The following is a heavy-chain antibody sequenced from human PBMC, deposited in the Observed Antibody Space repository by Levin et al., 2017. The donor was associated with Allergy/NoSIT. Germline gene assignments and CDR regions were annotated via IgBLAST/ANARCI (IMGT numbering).Heavy chain of an antibody. V-gene: IGHV3-64*01. J-gene: IGHJ4*02. D-gene: IGHD3-22*01. Sequence: PRASVKVSCAASGFTFSSYVMHWVRQAPGEGLEYVSAISSNGGSTYYANSVRGRFTISRDNSKNTLYLQMGSLTAEDMAVYYCARALVPNYYDSSGPFDYWGQGTLVTVSS. CDR3: ARALVPNYYDSSGPFDY. CDR2: ISSNGGST. CDR1: GFTFSSYV.